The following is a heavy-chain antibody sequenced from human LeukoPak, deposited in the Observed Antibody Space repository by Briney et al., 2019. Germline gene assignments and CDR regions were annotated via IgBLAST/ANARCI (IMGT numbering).Heavy chain of an antibody. Sequence: ASVKVSCKASGYTFTGYYMHWVRQAPGQGLEWMGWINPNSGGTNYAQKFQGRVTMTRDTSISTAYMELSRLRSDDTAVYYCARDKHDFWSGYYLFDYWGQGTLVPVSS. V-gene: IGHV1-2*02. CDR1: GYTFTGYY. CDR2: INPNSGGT. J-gene: IGHJ4*02. D-gene: IGHD3-3*01. CDR3: ARDKHDFWSGYYLFDY.